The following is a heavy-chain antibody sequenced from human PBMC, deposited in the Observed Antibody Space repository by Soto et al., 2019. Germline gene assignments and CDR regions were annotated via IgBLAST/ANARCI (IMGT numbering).Heavy chain of an antibody. J-gene: IGHJ4*02. V-gene: IGHV1-3*04. D-gene: IGHD1-26*01. Sequence: ASVKVSCKASGYTFTSYAIHWVCQAPGQSLEWMGWVDTGNGNTKYSQKFQGRVTITRDTYANTADMELSSLRSEDTAVYYCARDAKWDPRGVEAQQDDYFDYWGQGTLVTVSS. CDR2: VDTGNGNT. CDR1: GYTFTSYA. CDR3: ARDAKWDPRGVEAQQDDYFDY.